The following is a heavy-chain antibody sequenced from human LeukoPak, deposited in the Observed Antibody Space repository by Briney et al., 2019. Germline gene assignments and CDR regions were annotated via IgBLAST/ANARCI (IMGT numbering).Heavy chain of an antibody. CDR1: GFTFNTYW. J-gene: IGHJ4*02. D-gene: IGHD1-26*01. CDR3: ARDQGGATRIDY. V-gene: IGHV3-74*01. CDR2: INSDGRST. Sequence: GGSLRRSCVASGFTFNTYWMHWVRQAPGKGLVWVARINSDGRSTSYADSVKGRFTISRDNARKTLYLQMNSLRDEETAVYYCARDQGGATRIDYWGQGTPVTVSS.